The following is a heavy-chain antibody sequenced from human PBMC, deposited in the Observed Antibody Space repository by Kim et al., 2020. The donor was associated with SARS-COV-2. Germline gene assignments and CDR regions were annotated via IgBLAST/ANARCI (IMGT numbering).Heavy chain of an antibody. CDR3: PRGGWAAIRDY. J-gene: IGHJ4*02. CDR1: GFTFSGYA. D-gene: IGHD5-12*01. V-gene: IGHV3-21*01. CDR2: IDSSDGYI. Sequence: GGSLRLSCTTSGFTFSGYAMSWVRQAPGKGLEWVSCIDSSDGYIYYADSVKGRFTISRDDSKNTLYLQMNSLRADDTAVYYCPRGGWAAIRDYCGQGTL.